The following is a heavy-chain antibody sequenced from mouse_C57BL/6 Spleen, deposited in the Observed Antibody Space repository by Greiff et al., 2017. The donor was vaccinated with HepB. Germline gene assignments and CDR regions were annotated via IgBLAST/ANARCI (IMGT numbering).Heavy chain of an antibody. V-gene: IGHV6-6*01. CDR2: IRNKANNHAT. D-gene: IGHD1-1*01. CDR3: TTMGSSYPYYAMDY. Sequence: EVMLVESGGGLVQPGGSMKLSCAASGFTFSDAWMDWVRQSPEKGLEWVAEIRNKANNHATYYAESVKGRFTISRDDSKSSVYLQMNSLRAEDTGIYYCTTMGSSYPYYAMDYWGQGTSVTVSS. J-gene: IGHJ4*01. CDR1: GFTFSDAW.